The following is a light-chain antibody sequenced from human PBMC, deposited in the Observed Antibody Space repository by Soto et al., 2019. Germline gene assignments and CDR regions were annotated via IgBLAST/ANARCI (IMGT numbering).Light chain of an antibody. CDR2: EVS. Sequence: QSALTQPASVSGSPGQSITISCTGTSSDAGGYNYVSWYQQHPGKAPKVMIYEVSNRPSGVSNRFSGSKSGNTASLTISGLRAEDEADYYCSSFTSSRYVFGAGTKLTVL. J-gene: IGLJ1*01. CDR3: SSFTSSRYV. V-gene: IGLV2-14*01. CDR1: SSDAGGYNY.